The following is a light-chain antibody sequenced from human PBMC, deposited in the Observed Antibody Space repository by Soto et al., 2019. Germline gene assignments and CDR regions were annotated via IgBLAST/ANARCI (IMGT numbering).Light chain of an antibody. J-gene: IGKJ1*01. V-gene: IGKV3-20*01. CDR1: QSVSSSY. CDR3: QQYGSSPWT. CDR2: GAS. Sequence: TQYPSTLSASVGDTVTVTCLASQSVSSSYLAWYQQKPGQAPRLLIYGASSRATGIPDRFSGSGSGTDFTLTISRLEPEDFAVYYCQQYGSSPWTFGQGTKVDIK.